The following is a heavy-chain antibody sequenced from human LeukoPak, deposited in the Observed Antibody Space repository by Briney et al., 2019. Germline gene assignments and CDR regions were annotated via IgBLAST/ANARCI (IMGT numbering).Heavy chain of an antibody. CDR1: GGTFSTYA. Sequence: SVKVSCKASGGTFSTYAISWVRQAPGQGLEWMGGIIPIFGTANYAQKFQGRVTITTDESTSTAYMELSSLRSEDTAVYYCARDSRHLRLGEFSYWGQGTLATVSS. V-gene: IGHV1-69*05. D-gene: IGHD3-16*01. J-gene: IGHJ4*02. CDR2: IIPIFGTA. CDR3: ARDSRHLRLGEFSY.